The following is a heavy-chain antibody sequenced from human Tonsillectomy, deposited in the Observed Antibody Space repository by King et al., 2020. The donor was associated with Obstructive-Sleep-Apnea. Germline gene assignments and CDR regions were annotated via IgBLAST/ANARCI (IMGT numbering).Heavy chain of an antibody. D-gene: IGHD1-26*01. J-gene: IGHJ4*02. Sequence: QLVQSGAEVKKPGASLKVSCKASGNTFTSHYLHWVRQAPGQGLEWMGIINPSGGSTTYAQKFQGRVTMTRDTSTSTVYLELSNLRFVDTAVYYCARAGWEVLPYFDHWGQGTLVTVSS. CDR3: ARAGWEVLPYFDH. CDR1: GNTFTSHY. V-gene: IGHV1-46*01. CDR2: INPSGGST.